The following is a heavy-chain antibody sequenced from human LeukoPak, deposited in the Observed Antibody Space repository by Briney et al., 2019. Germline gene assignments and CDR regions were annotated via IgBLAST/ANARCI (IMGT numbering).Heavy chain of an antibody. CDR1: GYTFTGYY. V-gene: IGHV1-2*02. D-gene: IGHD3-10*01. CDR2: INPNSGGT. CDR3: ASRNPSYGSGQPQYLYYYYYGMDV. J-gene: IGHJ6*02. Sequence: ASVKVSCKASGYTFTGYYMHWVRQAPGQGLEWMGWINPNSGGTNYAQKFQGRDTMTRDTSISTAYMELSRLRSDDTAVYYCASRNPSYGSGQPQYLYYYYYGMDVWGQGTTVTVSS.